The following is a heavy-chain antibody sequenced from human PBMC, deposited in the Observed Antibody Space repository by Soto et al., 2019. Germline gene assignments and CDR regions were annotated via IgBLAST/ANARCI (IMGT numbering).Heavy chain of an antibody. V-gene: IGHV2-5*02. CDR1: GFSLSTSGVG. CDR3: AHSYYDFWSGYFLDI. CDR2: IYWDDDK. Sequence: QITLKESGPTLVKPTQTLTLTCTFSGFSLSTSGVGVGWIRQPPGKALEWLALIYWDDDKRYSPSLKSRLTITKDTSKNQVVLTLTNMDPVDTATYYCAHSYYDFWSGYFLDIWGQGTMVTVSS. D-gene: IGHD3-3*01. J-gene: IGHJ3*02.